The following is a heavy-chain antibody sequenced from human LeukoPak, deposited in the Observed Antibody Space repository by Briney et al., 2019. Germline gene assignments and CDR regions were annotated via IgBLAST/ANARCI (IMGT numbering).Heavy chain of an antibody. CDR1: GGSFSGYY. D-gene: IGHD4-23*01. V-gene: IGHV4-4*09. Sequence: SETLSLTCAVYGGSFSGYYWSWIRQPPGKGLEWIGYIYPSGSTNYNPSLKSRVTISVDTSKNQFSLKLSSVTAADTAVYYCARRRWPPEIAFDIWGQGTMVTVSS. CDR3: ARRRWPPEIAFDI. J-gene: IGHJ3*02. CDR2: IYPSGST.